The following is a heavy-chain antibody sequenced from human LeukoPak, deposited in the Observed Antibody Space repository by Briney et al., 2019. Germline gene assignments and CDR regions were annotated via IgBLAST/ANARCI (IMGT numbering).Heavy chain of an antibody. CDR2: ISSSSSYI. Sequence: PGGSLRLSCAASGFTFSSYSMNWVRQAPGKGLEWVSSISSSSSYIYYADSVKGRFTISRDNAKNSLYLQMNSLRAEDTAVYYCARDLGYSYGYDTGDWGQGTLVTVSS. V-gene: IGHV3-21*01. J-gene: IGHJ4*02. CDR1: GFTFSSYS. CDR3: ARDLGYSYGYDTGD. D-gene: IGHD5-18*01.